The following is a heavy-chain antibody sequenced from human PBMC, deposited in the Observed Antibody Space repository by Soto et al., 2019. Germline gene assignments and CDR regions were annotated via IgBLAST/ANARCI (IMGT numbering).Heavy chain of an antibody. V-gene: IGHV4-61*08. D-gene: IGHD3-10*01. CDR1: GGSISSGGYY. Sequence: SETLSLTCAVSGGSISSGGYYWSWIRQPPGKGLEWIGYIYYSGSTNYNPSLKSRVTISVDTSKNQFSLKLSSVTAADTAVYYCARELGSRVPRVNWFDPWGQGTLVTVSS. CDR3: ARELGSRVPRVNWFDP. J-gene: IGHJ5*02. CDR2: IYYSGST.